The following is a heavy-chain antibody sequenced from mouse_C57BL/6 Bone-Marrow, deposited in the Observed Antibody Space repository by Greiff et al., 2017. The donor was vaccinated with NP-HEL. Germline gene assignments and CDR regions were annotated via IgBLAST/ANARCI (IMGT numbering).Heavy chain of an antibody. J-gene: IGHJ4*01. D-gene: IGHD2-1*01. Sequence: QVQLQQPGAELVMPGASVKLSCKASGYTFTSYWMHWVKQRPGQGLEWIGEIDPSDSYTNYNQKFKGKSTLTVDKSSSTAYMQHSSLTSEDSAVYYCARDIYGNYEDYAMDYWGQGTSVTVSS. CDR2: IDPSDSYT. CDR3: ARDIYGNYEDYAMDY. CDR1: GYTFTSYW. V-gene: IGHV1-69*01.